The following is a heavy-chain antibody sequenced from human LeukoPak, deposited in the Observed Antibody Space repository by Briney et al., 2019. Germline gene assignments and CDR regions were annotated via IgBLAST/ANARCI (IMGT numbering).Heavy chain of an antibody. CDR3: ARRFSYGHADY. CDR2: IYPGDSDT. J-gene: IGHJ4*02. V-gene: IGHV5-51*01. CDR1: GYSFTTYW. Sequence: GESLKISRRVSGYSFTTYWIGWVRQMPGKGLEWMGIIYPGDSDTRYNPSFQGQVTISADKSISTAYLQWSSLKASDTAMYYCARRFSYGHADYWGQGTLVTVSS. D-gene: IGHD5-18*01.